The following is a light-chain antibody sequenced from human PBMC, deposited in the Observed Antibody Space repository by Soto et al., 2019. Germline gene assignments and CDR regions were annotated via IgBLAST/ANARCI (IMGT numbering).Light chain of an antibody. J-gene: IGLJ3*02. CDR1: ALPKQY. V-gene: IGLV3-25*02. CDR2: KDK. CDR3: QSSDRGDTHGV. Sequence: SYELTQPPSVSVSPGQTARIACSGDALPKQYAYWYQQKPGQAPGLLIYKDKERPSGIPERFSGSSSGTTVTLTIGGVQAEDEAYYYRQSSDRGDTHGVLGGGTKVTVL.